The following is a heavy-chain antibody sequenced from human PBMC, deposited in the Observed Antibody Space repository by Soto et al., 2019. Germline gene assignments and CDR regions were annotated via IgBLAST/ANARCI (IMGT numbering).Heavy chain of an antibody. V-gene: IGHV3-15*01. D-gene: IGHD4-17*01. Sequence: GGSLRLSCGASGFTFSNAWMSWVRQAPGKGLEWVGRIKSETDGGTTDYAAPVKGRFTISRDDSKNTLSLQMNSLKTEDTAVYYCTTARGTYGVEYFQHWGQGTLVTVSS. J-gene: IGHJ1*01. CDR3: TTARGTYGVEYFQH. CDR2: IKSETDGGTT. CDR1: GFTFSNAW.